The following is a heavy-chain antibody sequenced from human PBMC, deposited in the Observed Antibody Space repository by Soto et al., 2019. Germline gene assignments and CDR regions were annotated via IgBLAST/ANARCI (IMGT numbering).Heavy chain of an antibody. CDR3: ARDLAAGTCDY. Sequence: QVQLVQSRAEVRKPGASVKVSCKASSYTFTSYAISWVRQAPGQGLEWMGWISAYNGSTNYAQKLQGRVTMTTATSTSTAYMELRSLRSDDTAVYYCARDLAAGTCDYWGQGTLVTVSS. V-gene: IGHV1-18*01. CDR1: SYTFTSYA. CDR2: ISAYNGST. J-gene: IGHJ4*02. D-gene: IGHD6-13*01.